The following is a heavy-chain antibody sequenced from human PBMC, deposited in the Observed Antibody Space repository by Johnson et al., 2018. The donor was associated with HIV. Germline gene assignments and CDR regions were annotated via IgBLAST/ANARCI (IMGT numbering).Heavy chain of an antibody. Sequence: QVQLVESGGGLVKPGGSLRLSCAASGFTFSNAWMSWVRQAPGKGLEWVAIISYDGSNKYYADSVKGRFTISRDNSKNTVYVQMNSLRTEDTGMYYCAKIITGTTYDALDLWGQGTMVTVSS. CDR3: AKIITGTTYDALDL. J-gene: IGHJ3*01. D-gene: IGHD1-20*01. V-gene: IGHV3-30-3*01. CDR2: ISYDGSNK. CDR1: GFTFSNAW.